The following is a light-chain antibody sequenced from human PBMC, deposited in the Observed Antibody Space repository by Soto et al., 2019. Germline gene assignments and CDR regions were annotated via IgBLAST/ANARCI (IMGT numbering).Light chain of an antibody. CDR2: GAS. V-gene: IGKV3D-15*03. Sequence: ETVMTQSPTTLSVSPGEKATLYCRPSQSVRTKVAWYQQTPGQAPRLLIYGASSRATGIPARFSGSGSGTEFTLTISILQSEDSAVYYWQQYNTWPAEITFGQGTRLEIK. CDR3: QQYNTWPAEIT. CDR1: QSVRTK. J-gene: IGKJ5*01.